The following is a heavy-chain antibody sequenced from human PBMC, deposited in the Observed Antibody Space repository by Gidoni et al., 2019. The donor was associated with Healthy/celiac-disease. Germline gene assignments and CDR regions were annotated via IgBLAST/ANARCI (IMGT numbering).Heavy chain of an antibody. CDR3: ARDSADVAEYQLLD. V-gene: IGHV3-30*04. Sequence: QVQLVESGGGVVKPGRSRRLCCAAAGFTFSSSAMHWVRQAPGKGLGWVAVISYDGSNKYYADSVKGRFTISRYNSKNTLYLQMNSLSAEDTAVYYCARDSADVAEYQLLDWGQGTLVTVSS. J-gene: IGHJ4*02. CDR1: GFTFSSSA. CDR2: ISYDGSNK. D-gene: IGHD2-2*01.